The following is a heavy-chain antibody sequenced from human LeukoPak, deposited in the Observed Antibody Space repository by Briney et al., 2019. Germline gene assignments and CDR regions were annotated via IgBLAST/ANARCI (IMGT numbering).Heavy chain of an antibody. J-gene: IGHJ4*02. D-gene: IGHD2-21*01. CDR1: GGSFSGYY. V-gene: IGHV4-34*01. CDR3: ARGQYIVATARAGVSDY. Sequence: SETLSLTCAVYGGSFSGYYWSWIRQPPXXXXEWIGEINHSGSTNYNPSLKSRVTISVDTSKNQFSLKLSSVTAADTAVYYCARGQYIVATARAGVSDYWGQGTLVTVSS. CDR2: INHSGST.